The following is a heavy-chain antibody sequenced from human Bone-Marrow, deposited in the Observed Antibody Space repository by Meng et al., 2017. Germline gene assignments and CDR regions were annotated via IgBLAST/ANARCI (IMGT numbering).Heavy chain of an antibody. D-gene: IGHD3-10*01. CDR2: ISSNGGST. V-gene: IGHV3-64*01. Sequence: GGSLRLSCAASGFTFSSYAMHWVRQAPGKGLEYVSAISSNGGSTYYANSVKGRFTISRDNSKNTLYLQMNSLRAEDTAVYYCARDKGKYYFDYWGQGTLVTVSS. CDR1: GFTFSSYA. CDR3: ARDKGKYYFDY. J-gene: IGHJ4*02.